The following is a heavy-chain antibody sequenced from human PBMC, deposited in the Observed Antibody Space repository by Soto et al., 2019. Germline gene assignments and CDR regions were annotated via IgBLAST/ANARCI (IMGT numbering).Heavy chain of an antibody. J-gene: IGHJ4*02. D-gene: IGHD3-22*01. CDR2: ISYDGSDK. CDR1: GFTFSSYG. V-gene: IGHV3-30*18. Sequence: GGSLRLSYAASGFTFSSYGMHLVRQAPGKGLEWVALISYDGSDKYSAGSMKVRFTISSDNSKNTLYLQMNSLRAEDTAIYYCAKDLNYYDTSGYLEGTDYWGQGTLVTVSS. CDR3: AKDLNYYDTSGYLEGTDY.